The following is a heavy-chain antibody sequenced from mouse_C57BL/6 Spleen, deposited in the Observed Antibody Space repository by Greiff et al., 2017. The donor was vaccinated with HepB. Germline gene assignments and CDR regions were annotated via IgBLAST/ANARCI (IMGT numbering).Heavy chain of an antibody. CDR2: IHPNSGST. CDR3: ARNYYDYGYAMDY. V-gene: IGHV1-64*01. Sequence: VQLQQPGAELVKPGASVKLSCKASGYTFTSYWMHWVKQRPGQGLEWIGMIHPNSGSTNYNEKFKSKATLTVDKSSSTAYMQLNSLTSEDSAVYYCARNYYDYGYAMDYWGQGTSVTVSS. J-gene: IGHJ4*01. CDR1: GYTFTSYW. D-gene: IGHD2-4*01.